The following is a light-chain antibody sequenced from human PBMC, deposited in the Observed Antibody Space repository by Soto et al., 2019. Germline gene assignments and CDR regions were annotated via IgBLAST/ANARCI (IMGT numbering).Light chain of an antibody. Sequence: VVMTRSPLSLAVTLGQPASISCMSSQSLVFSDGHANLNWFHQWPGQSPKRLFYKVSNRDSGVPDRLSGSGSGTDFTLKISRVEAEDVGLYYCMQGTHWPYTFGQGTKLEIQ. CDR1: QSLVFSDGHAN. CDR2: KVS. CDR3: MQGTHWPYT. J-gene: IGKJ2*01. V-gene: IGKV2-30*01.